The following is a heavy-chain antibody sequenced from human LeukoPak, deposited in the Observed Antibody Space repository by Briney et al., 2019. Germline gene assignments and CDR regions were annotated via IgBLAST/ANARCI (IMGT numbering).Heavy chain of an antibody. J-gene: IGHJ4*02. CDR1: GFTFSSYA. CDR3: AKARGATYGTYYFDY. Sequence: GGSLRLSCAASGFTFSSYAMNWVRQAPGKGLEWVSISGSGGDTYYADSVKGRFTISRDNSKNTLYLQMNSLRTEDTAVYYCAKARGATYGTYYFDYWGQGTLVTVSS. D-gene: IGHD4/OR15-4a*01. CDR2: SGSGGDT. V-gene: IGHV3-23*01.